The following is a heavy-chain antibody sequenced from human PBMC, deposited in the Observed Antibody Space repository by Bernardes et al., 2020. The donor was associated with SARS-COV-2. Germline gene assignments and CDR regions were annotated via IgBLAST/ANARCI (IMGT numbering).Heavy chain of an antibody. CDR3: ASDRSRLAPFDY. J-gene: IGHJ4*02. V-gene: IGHV3-74*01. D-gene: IGHD5-12*01. CDR1: GFTFSSYW. Sequence: GGSLRLSCAASGFTFSSYWMHWVRQAPGKGLVWVSRINSDGSSTSYADSVKGRFTISRDNAKNTLYLQMNSLRAEDTAVYYCASDRSRLAPFDYWGQGTLVTVSS. CDR2: INSDGSST.